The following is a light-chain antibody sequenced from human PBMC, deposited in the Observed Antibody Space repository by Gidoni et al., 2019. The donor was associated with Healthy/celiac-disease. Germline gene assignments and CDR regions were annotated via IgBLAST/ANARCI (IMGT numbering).Light chain of an antibody. CDR1: QSLLHSNGYNY. J-gene: IGKJ1*01. CDR3: MQALQTPWT. V-gene: IGKV2-28*01. CDR2: LGS. Sequence: DIVMTQSPLSLPVTPGEPASISCRSSQSLLHSNGYNYLDWYLQKPGQSPQLLIYLGSNRASGVPDGFSGSGSGTDFTLKISRVEAEDVGVYYCMQALQTPWTFXQXTKVEIK.